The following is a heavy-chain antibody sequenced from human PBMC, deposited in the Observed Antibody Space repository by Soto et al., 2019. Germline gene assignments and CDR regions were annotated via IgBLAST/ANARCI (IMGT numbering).Heavy chain of an antibody. J-gene: IGHJ3*02. V-gene: IGHV1-46*03. CDR1: GDTFSRHY. CDR2: INPTGAST. Sequence: QEQLVQSGAEVKKPGASVTISCKASGDTFSRHYIHWVRQAPGQGLEWMGVINPTGASTSYAQKVQGRATGTSDTSTTTISMELRSLRSEETAVYFCASDDRAYERHHRFDNGGQGTMVTVSS. CDR3: ASDDRAYERHHRFDN. D-gene: IGHD5-12*01.